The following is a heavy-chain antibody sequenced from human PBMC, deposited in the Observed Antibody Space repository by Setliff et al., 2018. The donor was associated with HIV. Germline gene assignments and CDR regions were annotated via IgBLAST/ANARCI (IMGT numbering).Heavy chain of an antibody. Sequence: GGSLRLSCTASGFTFGDYFMSWVRQAPGKGLEWVGFIRTKVYGGTTEYGASVKGRFTISRDDPKTIAYLQMNSLTTEDTAVYFCTRDRRGSNSWSGYNGGFDYWGQGTLVTVSS. CDR3: TRDRRGSNSWSGYNGGFDY. V-gene: IGHV3-49*04. J-gene: IGHJ4*02. CDR2: IRTKVYGGTT. D-gene: IGHD3-3*01. CDR1: GFTFGDYF.